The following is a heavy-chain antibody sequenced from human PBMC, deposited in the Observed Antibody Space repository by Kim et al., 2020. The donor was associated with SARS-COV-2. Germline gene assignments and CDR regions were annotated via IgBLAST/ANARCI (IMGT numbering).Heavy chain of an antibody. V-gene: IGHV1-18*04. CDR1: GYTFTSYG. D-gene: IGHD2-2*01. J-gene: IGHJ6*02. CDR2: ISAYNGNT. Sequence: ASVKVSCKASGYTFTSYGISWVRQAPGQGLEWMGWISAYNGNTNYAQKLQGRVTMTTDTSTSTAYMELRSLRSDDTAVYYCARDYQGYQLLLVDYYYGMDVWGQGTTVTVSS. CDR3: ARDYQGYQLLLVDYYYGMDV.